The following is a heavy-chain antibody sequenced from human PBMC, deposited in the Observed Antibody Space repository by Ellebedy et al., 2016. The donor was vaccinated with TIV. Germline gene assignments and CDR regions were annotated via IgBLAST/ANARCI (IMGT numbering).Heavy chain of an antibody. D-gene: IGHD1-26*01. CDR2: ISGSGGNT. CDR3: ADDPWGVGPAFDI. J-gene: IGHJ3*02. CDR1: GLTFSSHA. Sequence: GESLKISCAASGLTFSSHAMSWVRQAPGKGLEWVSSISGSGGNTYYADSVKGRFTISRDNSKDTLYLQVNSLRVEDTAIYYCADDPWGVGPAFDIWGQGTMVTVS. V-gene: IGHV3-23*01.